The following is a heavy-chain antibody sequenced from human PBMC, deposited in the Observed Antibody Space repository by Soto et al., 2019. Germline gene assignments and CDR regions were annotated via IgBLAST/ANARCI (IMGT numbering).Heavy chain of an antibody. J-gene: IGHJ5*02. D-gene: IGHD6-6*01. Sequence: QVQLQQWGAGLLKPSETLSLTCAVYGGSFSGYYWSWIRQPPGTGLEWIGEINHSGSTNYNPSLKTRVTIPVDPSKNQLSLKLSSVTAADTAVYYCARRRRYSSKTFDPWGQGTLVTVSS. V-gene: IGHV4-34*01. CDR2: INHSGST. CDR1: GGSFSGYY. CDR3: ARRRRYSSKTFDP.